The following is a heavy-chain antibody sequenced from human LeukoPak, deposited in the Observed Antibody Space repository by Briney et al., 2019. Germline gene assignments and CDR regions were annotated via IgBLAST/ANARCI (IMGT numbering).Heavy chain of an antibody. CDR1: GFTFDDSA. CDR3: AKDVCYDSSGWDAFDV. V-gene: IGHV3-9*01. D-gene: IGHD3-22*01. Sequence: PGGSLRLSCAASGFTFDDSAMHWGPQAPGEGLGWVSSFSWHSGSSGTADSVKGRFTISRDKAQNYLYLQMNSLRHEDTALYYWAKDVCYDSSGWDAFDVWGQGTMVTVSS. CDR2: FSWHSGSS. J-gene: IGHJ3*01.